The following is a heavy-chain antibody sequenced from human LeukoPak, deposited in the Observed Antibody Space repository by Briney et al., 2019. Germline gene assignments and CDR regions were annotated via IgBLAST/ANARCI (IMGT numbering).Heavy chain of an antibody. CDR3: ARARSGWSTESFGY. D-gene: IGHD6-19*01. CDR2: INWNGGST. J-gene: IGHJ4*02. V-gene: IGHV3-20*04. CDR1: GFTYDDYG. Sequence: GGSLRLSCAASGFTYDDYGMSWVRQAPGKGLEWVSGINWNGGSTGYADSVKGRFTISRDNAKNSLYLQMNSLRAEDTALYYCARARSGWSTESFGYWGQGTLVTVSS.